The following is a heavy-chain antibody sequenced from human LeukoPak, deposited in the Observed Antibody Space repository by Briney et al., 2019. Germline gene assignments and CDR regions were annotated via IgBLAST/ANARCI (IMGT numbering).Heavy chain of an antibody. CDR2: IIPIFGTA. D-gene: IGHD3-22*01. J-gene: IGHJ6*02. CDR3: ASRNYYDSSGYYHYYYYGMDV. Sequence: ASVKVSCKASGGTFISYAISWVRQAPGQGLEWMGGIIPIFGTANYAQKFQGRVTITADESTSTAYMELSSLRSEDTAVYYCASRNYYDSSGYYHYYYYGMDVWGQGTTVTVSS. CDR1: GGTFISYA. V-gene: IGHV1-69*13.